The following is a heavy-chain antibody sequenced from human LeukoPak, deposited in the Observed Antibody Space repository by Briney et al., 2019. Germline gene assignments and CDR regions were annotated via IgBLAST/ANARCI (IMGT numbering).Heavy chain of an antibody. CDR1: GGSISSGDYY. CDR3: ARDTVGYCTNGVCHNWFDP. CDR2: IYYGGST. D-gene: IGHD2-8*01. V-gene: IGHV4-30-4*08. J-gene: IGHJ5*02. Sequence: SETLSLTCTVSGGSISSGDYYWSWIRQPPGKGLEWIGYIYYGGSTYYNPSLKSRVTISVDTSKNQFSLKLSSVTAADTAVYYCARDTVGYCTNGVCHNWFDPWGQGTLVTVSS.